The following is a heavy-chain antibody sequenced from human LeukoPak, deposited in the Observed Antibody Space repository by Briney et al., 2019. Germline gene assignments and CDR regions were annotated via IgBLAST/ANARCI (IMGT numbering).Heavy chain of an antibody. V-gene: IGHV3-30-3*01. D-gene: IGHD3-22*01. Sequence: HTGGSLRLSCAASGFTFSSYAMHWVRQAPGKGLEWVAVISYDGSNKYYADSVKGRFTISRDNSKNTLYLQMNSLRAEDTAVYYCVLMRYDSSGPGGRADDIWGQGTMVTVSS. CDR1: GFTFSSYA. CDR3: VLMRYDSSGPGGRADDI. J-gene: IGHJ3*02. CDR2: ISYDGSNK.